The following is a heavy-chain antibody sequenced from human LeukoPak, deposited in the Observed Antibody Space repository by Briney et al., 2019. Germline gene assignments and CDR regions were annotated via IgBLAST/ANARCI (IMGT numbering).Heavy chain of an antibody. J-gene: IGHJ4*02. CDR3: ARVSGYDWESFYDY. CDR1: GGSFSGYY. CDR2: IYYSGST. Sequence: SETLSLTCAVYGGSFSGYYWSWIRQSPGKGLEWIGYIYYSGSTNYHPSLKSRVTISVDTSKNQFSLKLSSVTAADTAVYYCARVSGYDWESFYDYWGQGTLVTVSS. V-gene: IGHV4-59*01. D-gene: IGHD5-12*01.